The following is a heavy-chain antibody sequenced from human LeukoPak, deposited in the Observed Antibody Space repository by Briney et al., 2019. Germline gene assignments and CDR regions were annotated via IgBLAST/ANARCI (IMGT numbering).Heavy chain of an antibody. Sequence: GGSLRLSCAASGFTFSSYGMHWVRQAPGKGLEWVAFIRYDGSNKYYADSVKGRFTISRDNSKNTLYLQMNSLRAEDTAVYYCAKDTFRYDSSGYYYFDYWGQGTLVTVSS. V-gene: IGHV3-30*02. J-gene: IGHJ4*02. CDR2: IRYDGSNK. D-gene: IGHD3-22*01. CDR3: AKDTFRYDSSGYYYFDY. CDR1: GFTFSSYG.